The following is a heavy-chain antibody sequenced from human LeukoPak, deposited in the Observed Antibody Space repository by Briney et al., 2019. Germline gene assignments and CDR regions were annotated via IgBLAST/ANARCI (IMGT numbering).Heavy chain of an antibody. V-gene: IGHV4-59*08. CDR3: ARHANTMVRGVRGYGMDV. CDR1: AGSISNYF. CDR2: IFNIGNT. D-gene: IGHD3-10*01. Sequence: SETLSLTCTVSAGSISNYFWSWVRQPPGKGLEWIAYIFNIGNTNYNPSLKGRVTISIDTSKNQFSLKVSSVTAADTAVYYCARHANTMVRGVRGYGMDVWGQGTTVTVSS. J-gene: IGHJ6*02.